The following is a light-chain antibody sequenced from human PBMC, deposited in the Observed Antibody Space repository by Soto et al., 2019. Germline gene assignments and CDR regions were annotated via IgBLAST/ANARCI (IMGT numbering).Light chain of an antibody. V-gene: IGLV2-14*01. CDR1: GDDIGGYNF. CDR3: ASFTSISTYV. CDR2: DVT. J-gene: IGLJ1*01. Sequence: QSVLTQPASVSGSPGQSITISFCGTGDDIGGYNFVSWYQHHPGKAPKLIIYDVTHRPSGVSERFSGSKSGFTASLTISGLQPEDESHYYCASFTSISTYVFGTGTKVTVL.